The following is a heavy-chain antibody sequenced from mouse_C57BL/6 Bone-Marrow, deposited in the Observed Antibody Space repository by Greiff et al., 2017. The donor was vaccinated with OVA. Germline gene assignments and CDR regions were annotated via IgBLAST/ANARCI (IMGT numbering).Heavy chain of an antibody. CDR2: IWRGCST. CDR1: GFSLTSYG. D-gene: IGHD4-1*01. Sequence: VQLQESGPGLVQPSQSLSITCTVSGFSLTSYGVHWVRQPPGKGLEWLGVIWRGCSTDYNAAFISRLGISKDNSKSQVIFKMNSLQADDTAIYYCAPLTGSVDYWGQGTSVTVSS. J-gene: IGHJ4*01. V-gene: IGHV2-4*01. CDR3: APLTGSVDY.